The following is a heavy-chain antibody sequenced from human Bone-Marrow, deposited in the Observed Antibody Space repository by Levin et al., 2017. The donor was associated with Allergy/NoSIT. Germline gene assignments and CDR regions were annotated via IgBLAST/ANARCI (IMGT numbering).Heavy chain of an antibody. CDR2: ISYDGSNK. Sequence: HPGGSLRLSCAASGFTFSSYAMHWVRQAPGKGLEWVAVISYDGSNKYYADSVKGRFTISRDNSKNTLYLQMNSLRAEDTAVYYCARDHYCSSTSCYYPLYYYYGMDVWGQGTTVTVSS. V-gene: IGHV3-30*04. J-gene: IGHJ6*02. CDR3: ARDHYCSSTSCYYPLYYYYGMDV. D-gene: IGHD2-2*01. CDR1: GFTFSSYA.